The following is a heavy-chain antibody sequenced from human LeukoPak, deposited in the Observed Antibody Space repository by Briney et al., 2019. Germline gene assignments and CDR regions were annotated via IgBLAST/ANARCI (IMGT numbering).Heavy chain of an antibody. J-gene: IGHJ4*02. CDR3: ARSPHILTGENFDY. V-gene: IGHV1-2*02. Sequence: GASVKVPCKASGYTFTGYYMHWVRQAPGQGLEWMGWINPNSGGTNYAQKFQGRVTMTRDTSISTAYMKLSRLRSDDAAVFYCARSPHILTGENFDYWGQGTLVTVSS. D-gene: IGHD3-9*01. CDR1: GYTFTGYY. CDR2: INPNSGGT.